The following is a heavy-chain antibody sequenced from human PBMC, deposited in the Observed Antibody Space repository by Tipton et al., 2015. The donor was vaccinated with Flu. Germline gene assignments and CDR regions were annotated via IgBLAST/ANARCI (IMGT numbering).Heavy chain of an antibody. Sequence: SLRLSCAASGFTFSSYSMNWVRQAPGKGLEWVSYISSSSSTIYYADSVKGRFTITRDNAKNSLYLQVNSLRAEDTAVYYCARDSSWYGEDDAFDIWGQGTMVAVSS. CDR2: ISSSSSTI. V-gene: IGHV3-48*01. D-gene: IGHD6-13*01. CDR1: GFTFSSYS. J-gene: IGHJ3*02. CDR3: ARDSSWYGEDDAFDI.